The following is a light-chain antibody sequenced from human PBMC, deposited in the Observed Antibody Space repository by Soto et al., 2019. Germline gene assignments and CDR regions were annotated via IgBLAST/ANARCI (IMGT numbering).Light chain of an antibody. J-gene: IGKJ2*01. V-gene: IGKV2-28*01. Sequence: IALTQSPLSLSVTPGEPASISCRSSQTLLHSNGYTYLNWYLQKPGQSPQLLIYLGSNRASGVPDRFSGSGAGIDFTLKINRVQAEDVWVLYCRKGLRPMYTFGQGTKLEIK. CDR3: RKGLRPMYT. CDR1: QTLLHSNGYTY. CDR2: LGS.